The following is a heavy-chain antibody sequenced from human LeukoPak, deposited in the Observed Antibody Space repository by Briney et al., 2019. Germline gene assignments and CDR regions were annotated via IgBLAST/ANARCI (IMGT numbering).Heavy chain of an antibody. Sequence: GGSLRLSCAASGFTFNTYAMSWVRQAPGRGLEWVSGIGGGDDIHYADSVKGRFTVSRDDSKNTLYLQMNSLRVEDTAIYYCVKDATPWNSIWDYFDFWGQGTLVTVSS. CDR2: IGGGDDI. J-gene: IGHJ4*02. D-gene: IGHD1-7*01. CDR1: GFTFNTYA. CDR3: VKDATPWNSIWDYFDF. V-gene: IGHV3-23*01.